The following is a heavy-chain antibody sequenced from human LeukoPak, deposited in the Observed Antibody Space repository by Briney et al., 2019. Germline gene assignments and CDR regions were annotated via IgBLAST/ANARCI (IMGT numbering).Heavy chain of an antibody. V-gene: IGHV4-30-4*01. Sequence: SQTLSLTCTVSGGSISSGDYYWSWIRQPPGKGLEWIGYIYYSGSTYYNPSLKSRVTISVDTSKNQFSLRLNSVTAADTAVYYCARSRAFNSGAFDPWGQGSLVTVSS. D-gene: IGHD1-26*01. CDR1: GGSISSGDYY. J-gene: IGHJ5*02. CDR3: ARSRAFNSGAFDP. CDR2: IYYSGST.